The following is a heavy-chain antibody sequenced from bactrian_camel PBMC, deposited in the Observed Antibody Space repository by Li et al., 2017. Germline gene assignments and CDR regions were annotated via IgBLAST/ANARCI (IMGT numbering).Heavy chain of an antibody. CDR2: IYSDDGTT. CDR3: NAKLEVGYSGPWCAETSDY. CDR1: GFSFSTSG. J-gene: IGHJ4*01. V-gene: IGHV3S40*01. D-gene: IGHD1*01. Sequence: VQLVESGGGLVQPGGSLKLSCAASGFSFSTSGMSWVRQAPGKQREGVAGIYSDDGTTYYADSVKDRFTITQDIAKDTVYLQMNSLKPEDTAVYYCNAKLEVGYSGPWCAETSDYWGQGTQVTVS.